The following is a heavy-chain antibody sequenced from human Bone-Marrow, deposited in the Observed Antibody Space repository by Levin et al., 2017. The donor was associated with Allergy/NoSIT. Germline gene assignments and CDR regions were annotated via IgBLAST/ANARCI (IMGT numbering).Heavy chain of an antibody. Sequence: SETLSLTCTVSGGSISSGGYYWSWIRQHPGKGLEWIGYIYYSGSTYYNPSLKSRVTISVDTSKNQFSLKLSSVTAADTAVYYCAREWRGYCSGGSCYGGGFDYWGQGTLVTVSS. CDR2: IYYSGST. V-gene: IGHV4-31*03. J-gene: IGHJ4*02. CDR3: AREWRGYCSGGSCYGGGFDY. CDR1: GGSISSGGYY. D-gene: IGHD2-15*01.